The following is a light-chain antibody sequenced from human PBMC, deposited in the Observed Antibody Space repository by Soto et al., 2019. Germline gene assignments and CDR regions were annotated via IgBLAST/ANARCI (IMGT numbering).Light chain of an antibody. V-gene: IGKV3-11*01. J-gene: IGKJ4*01. Sequence: EIVLTQSPATLSLSPGERATLSCRASQGVSNYLAWYQQKPGQAPRLLLYDASNRATGIPARFSGSGSGTDFTLTISRLEPEDFAVYYCQQFSSYPLTFGGGTKVDIK. CDR3: QQFSSYPLT. CDR1: QGVSNY. CDR2: DAS.